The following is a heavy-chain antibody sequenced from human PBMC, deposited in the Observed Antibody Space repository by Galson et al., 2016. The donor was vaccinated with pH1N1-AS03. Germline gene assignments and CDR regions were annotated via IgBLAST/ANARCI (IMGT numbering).Heavy chain of an antibody. V-gene: IGHV1-69*13. CDR2: IIPSLSTP. CDR1: GGDFRSFA. D-gene: IGHD3-3*01. CDR3: ARFDGNFDVWRGRFYYGMDV. Sequence: SVKVSCKASGGDFRSFAINWMRQAPGQGLEWMGGIIPSLSTPVYAQQFQGRVSITADDSTYTVFKEVNRLTSEDTAVYYCARFDGNFDVWRGRFYYGMDVWGQGTTVKVSS. J-gene: IGHJ6*02.